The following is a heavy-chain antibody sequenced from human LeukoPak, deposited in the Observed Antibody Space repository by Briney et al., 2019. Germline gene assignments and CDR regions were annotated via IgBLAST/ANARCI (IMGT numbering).Heavy chain of an antibody. CDR2: ISGSGGST. Sequence: GGSLRLSCAASGFTFSSYGMSWVRQAPGKGLEWVSAISGSGGSTYYADSVKGRFTISRDNAKNSLYLQMNSLRAEDTAVYYCARDGTTGSSSCPFDYWGQGTLVTVSS. V-gene: IGHV3-23*01. D-gene: IGHD6-13*01. J-gene: IGHJ4*02. CDR3: ARDGTTGSSSCPFDY. CDR1: GFTFSSYG.